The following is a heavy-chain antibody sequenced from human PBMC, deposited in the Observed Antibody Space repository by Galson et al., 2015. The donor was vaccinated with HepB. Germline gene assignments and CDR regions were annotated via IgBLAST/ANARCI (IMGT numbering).Heavy chain of an antibody. CDR3: ARMTITTPAFDP. CDR1: GFILNNYA. J-gene: IGHJ5*02. D-gene: IGHD4-11*01. V-gene: IGHV3-30*03. CDR2: ISYDGSNK. Sequence: SLRLSCAASGFILNNYAIHWVRQAPGKGLEWVAVISYDGSNKYYADSVKGRFTISRDNSKNTVYLQMNSLRAEDTAVYYCARMTITTPAFDPWGQGTLVTVSS.